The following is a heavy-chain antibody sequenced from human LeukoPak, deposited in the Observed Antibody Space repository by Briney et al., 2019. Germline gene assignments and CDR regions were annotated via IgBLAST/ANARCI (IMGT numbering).Heavy chain of an antibody. J-gene: IGHJ4*02. D-gene: IGHD6-19*01. CDR3: ARSVGSGRFDY. Sequence: GGSLRLPCAASGFTFSNYALHWVRQAPGNGLEWVAVISYDGSDKYYADSVKGRFTISRDNSKNTLYLQMNSLRAEDTAVYYCARSVGSGRFDYWGRGTLVTVSS. CDR2: ISYDGSDK. CDR1: GFTFSNYA. V-gene: IGHV3-30*04.